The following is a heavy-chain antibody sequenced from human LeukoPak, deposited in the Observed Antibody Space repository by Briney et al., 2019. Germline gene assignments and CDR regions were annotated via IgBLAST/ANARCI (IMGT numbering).Heavy chain of an antibody. V-gene: IGHV3-72*01. Sequence: GGSLRLSCAASGFTFSDHYMDWVRQSPVKGLEWVGRSRNKARSYTTEYAASVKGRFTISRDDPKNSVYLQMNSLKTEDTAVYYCARPQIDSRGPWHFDLWGRGTLVTVSS. CDR1: GFTFSDHY. CDR2: SRNKARSYTT. CDR3: ARPQIDSRGPWHFDL. J-gene: IGHJ2*01.